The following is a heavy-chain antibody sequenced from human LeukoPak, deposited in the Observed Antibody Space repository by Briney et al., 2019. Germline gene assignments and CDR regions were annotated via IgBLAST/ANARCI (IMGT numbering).Heavy chain of an antibody. D-gene: IGHD1-26*01. CDR2: IYYSGST. CDR3: ARQRFEAAIVGYFDY. Sequence: SETLSLTCTVSGGSISSYYWSWIRQPPGKGLGWIGYIYYSGSTNYNPSLKSRVTISVDTSKNQFSLKLSSVTAADTAVYYCARQRFEAAIVGYFDYWGQGTLVTVSS. V-gene: IGHV4-59*08. CDR1: GGSISSYY. J-gene: IGHJ4*02.